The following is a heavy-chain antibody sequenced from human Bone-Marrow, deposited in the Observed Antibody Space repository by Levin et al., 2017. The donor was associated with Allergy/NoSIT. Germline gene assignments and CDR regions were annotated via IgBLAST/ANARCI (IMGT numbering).Heavy chain of an antibody. Sequence: GGSLRLSCAASGFTFSTHWMHWVRQAPGKGLVWVSRMSDDGSSRTYADSVKGRFTISRDNAKSTLYLQMNSLTAEDTAVYYCAKAGGVAPPQTWFDPWGKGTLVTVSS. V-gene: IGHV3-74*03. J-gene: IGHJ5*02. CDR1: GFTFSTHW. D-gene: IGHD3-10*01. CDR2: MSDDGSSR. CDR3: AKAGGVAPPQTWFDP.